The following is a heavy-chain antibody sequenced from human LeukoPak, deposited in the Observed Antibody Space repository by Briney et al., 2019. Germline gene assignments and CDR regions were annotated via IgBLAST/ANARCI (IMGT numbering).Heavy chain of an antibody. CDR3: AKDPGSSYLDY. J-gene: IGHJ4*02. CDR2: IYTSGST. V-gene: IGHV4-4*07. CDR1: GGSMSSYY. Sequence: SETLSLTSALSGGSMSSYYWSWIRQPAGKGLEWIGRIYTSGSTNYNPSLKSRVTISVDKSKNQFSLKLSSVTAADTAVYYCAKDPGSSYLDYWGQGTLVTVSS. D-gene: IGHD1-26*01.